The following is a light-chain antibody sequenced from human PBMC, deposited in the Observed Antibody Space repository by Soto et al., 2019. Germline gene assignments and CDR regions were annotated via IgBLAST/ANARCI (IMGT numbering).Light chain of an antibody. CDR3: QQVNSYPK. Sequence: DIQLTQSPSFLSASVGDRVTITCRASQGIRTYLAWYQVKPEKAPKLLIYAASTLQNGVPSRFSGSGSGTEFTLTISSLQPEDFATYYCQQVNSYPKFGQGTRLDIK. V-gene: IGKV1-9*01. CDR2: AAS. CDR1: QGIRTY. J-gene: IGKJ5*01.